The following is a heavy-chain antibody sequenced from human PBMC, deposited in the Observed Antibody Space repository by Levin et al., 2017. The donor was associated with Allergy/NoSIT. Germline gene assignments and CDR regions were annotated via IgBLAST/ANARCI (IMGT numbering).Heavy chain of an antibody. Sequence: ASVKVSCAASGFTFSSYAMSWVRQAPGKGLEWVSAISGSGGSTYYADSVKGRFTISRDNSKNTLYLQMNSLRAEDTAVYYCAKDLFQVTTAEYFQHWGQGTLVTVSS. CDR1: GFTFSSYA. CDR3: AKDLFQVTTAEYFQH. D-gene: IGHD2-21*01. CDR2: ISGSGGST. J-gene: IGHJ1*01. V-gene: IGHV3-23*01.